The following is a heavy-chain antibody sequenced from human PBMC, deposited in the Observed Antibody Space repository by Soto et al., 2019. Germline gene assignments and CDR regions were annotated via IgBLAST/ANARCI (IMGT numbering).Heavy chain of an antibody. J-gene: IGHJ6*02. CDR1: GGTFSSYA. D-gene: IGHD3-22*01. CDR2: IIPIFGTA. CDR3: ALLCGDSSGYLRCYYGMDV. V-gene: IGHV1-69*06. Sequence: QVQLVQSGAEVKKPGSSVKVSCKASGGTFSSYAISWVRQAPGQGLEWMGGIIPIFGTANYAQKFQGRVTITAEKSTSTAYMELSSLRSEDTAVYYCALLCGDSSGYLRCYYGMDVWGQGTTVTVSS.